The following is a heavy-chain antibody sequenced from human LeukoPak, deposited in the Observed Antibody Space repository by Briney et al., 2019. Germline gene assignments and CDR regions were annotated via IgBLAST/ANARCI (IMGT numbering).Heavy chain of an antibody. CDR1: GGSFSVYY. J-gene: IGHJ4*02. CDR2: MYHSGST. V-gene: IGHV4-34*01. D-gene: IGHD7-27*01. Sequence: SETLSLTCAVYGGSFSVYYWGWIRQPPGKGLEWIGTMYHSGSTNYNPSLKSRVTISVDTSKNQFSLKLSSVTAADTAVYFCARGFRGDNFDYWGQGTLVTVSS. CDR3: ARGFRGDNFDY.